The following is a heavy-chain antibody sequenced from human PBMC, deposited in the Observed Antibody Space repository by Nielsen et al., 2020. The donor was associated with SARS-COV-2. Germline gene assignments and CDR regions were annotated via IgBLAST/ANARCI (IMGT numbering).Heavy chain of an antibody. Sequence: GGSLRLSCAASGFTFSDYYMSWIRQAPGKGLEWVSYISSSGSTIYYADSVKGRFTISRDNAKNSLYLQMNSLRAEDTAVYYCARAGRDFAPRTSSSWYPPGYYYGMDVWGQGTTVTVSS. V-gene: IGHV3-11*01. CDR3: ARAGRDFAPRTSSSWYPPGYYYGMDV. D-gene: IGHD6-13*01. CDR1: GFTFSDYY. J-gene: IGHJ6*02. CDR2: ISSSGSTI.